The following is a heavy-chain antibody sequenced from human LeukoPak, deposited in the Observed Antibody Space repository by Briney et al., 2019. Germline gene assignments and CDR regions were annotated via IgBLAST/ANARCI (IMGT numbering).Heavy chain of an antibody. CDR3: ASLYGGNLDTDY. J-gene: IGHJ4*02. CDR2: ISSTSSYI. V-gene: IGHV3-21*01. CDR1: GFTFNDYT. Sequence: GGSLRHSCAASGFTFNDYTMNWVRQAPGRGLEWVSSISSTSSYIHYADSVKGRFTISRDNAKKSLYLQMNSLRAEDTAVYYCASLYGGNLDTDYWGQGALVTVSS. D-gene: IGHD4-23*01.